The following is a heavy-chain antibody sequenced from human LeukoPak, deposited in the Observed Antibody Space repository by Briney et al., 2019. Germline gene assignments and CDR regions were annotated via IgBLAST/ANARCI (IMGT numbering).Heavy chain of an antibody. CDR2: IKQEGSEK. J-gene: IGHJ6*04. CDR3: ASSTGMDV. CDR1: GFTFSGDW. V-gene: IGHV3-7*01. Sequence: PGGSLRLSCAASGFTFSGDWMNWGRQAPGKGLEWVAKIKQEGSEKYYVDSVKGRFTISRDNAKHSVYLEMNSLRVEDTAVYYCASSTGMDVWGKGTTVTVSS. D-gene: IGHD1-1*01.